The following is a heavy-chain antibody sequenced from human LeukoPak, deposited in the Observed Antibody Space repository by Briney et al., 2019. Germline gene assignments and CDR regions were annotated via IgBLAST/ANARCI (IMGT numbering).Heavy chain of an antibody. Sequence: GGSLRLSCAASGFTFSSYGMHWVRQAPGKGLEWVAVISYEGSNKYYADSVKGRFTISRDNSKNTLYLQMNSLRAEDTAVYYCAKMDGEGYYFDYWGQGTLVTVSS. D-gene: IGHD2-15*01. CDR1: GFTFSSYG. J-gene: IGHJ4*02. CDR3: AKMDGEGYYFDY. CDR2: ISYEGSNK. V-gene: IGHV3-30*18.